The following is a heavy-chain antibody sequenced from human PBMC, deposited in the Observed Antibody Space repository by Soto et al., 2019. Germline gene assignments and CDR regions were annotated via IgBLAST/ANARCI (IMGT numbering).Heavy chain of an antibody. CDR2: IYSGDST. V-gene: IGHV3-53*04. CDR3: ARGGSGGSCFWN. D-gene: IGHD2-15*01. J-gene: IGHJ4*02. Sequence: EVQLVESGGGLVQPGGSLRLSWAASGFTVSSNYMSWVRQPPGKGLEWVSVIYSGDSTSYADSVMGRFTISRHSSKNTVYIQMNSLRVEDTAVYYCARGGSGGSCFWNWGQGTLVTVSS. CDR1: GFTVSSNY.